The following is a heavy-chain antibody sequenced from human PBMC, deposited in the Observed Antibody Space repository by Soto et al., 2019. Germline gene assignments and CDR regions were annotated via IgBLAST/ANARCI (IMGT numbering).Heavy chain of an antibody. D-gene: IGHD2-21*02. V-gene: IGHV3-30*18. Sequence: QVQLVESGGGVVQPGRSLRLSCAASGFTFSSYGMHWVRQAPGKGLEWVAVISYDGSNKYYADSVKGRFTISRDNSKNTLYLQMNSLRAEDTAVYYCAKDVGYCGGDCYMGNYYGMDVWGQGTTVTVSS. CDR1: GFTFSSYG. CDR2: ISYDGSNK. J-gene: IGHJ6*02. CDR3: AKDVGYCGGDCYMGNYYGMDV.